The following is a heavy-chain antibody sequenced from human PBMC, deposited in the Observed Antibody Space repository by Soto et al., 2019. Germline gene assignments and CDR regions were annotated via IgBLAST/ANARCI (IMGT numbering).Heavy chain of an antibody. J-gene: IGHJ4*02. D-gene: IGHD3-10*01. CDR3: AKAPPPQRITQRRY. V-gene: IGHV3-23*01. CDR1: GFTFSRYA. Sequence: PGGSLRLSCAASGFTFSRYAMSWVRQAPGKGLEWVSAISGSGGSTYYADSVKGRFTISRDNSKNTLYLQMNSLRAEDTAVYYCAKAPPPQRITQRRYWGQGTLVTVSS. CDR2: ISGSGGST.